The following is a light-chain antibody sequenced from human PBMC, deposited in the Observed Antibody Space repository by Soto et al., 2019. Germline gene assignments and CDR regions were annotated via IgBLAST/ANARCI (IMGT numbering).Light chain of an antibody. V-gene: IGKV4-1*01. Sequence: DIVMTQSPDSLVVSLGERATINCRSSQNILNSPDKRNYLAWYQQKSGQPPKLLIYWASTRESGVPVRFSGSGSGTDFTLTISSLQAEDVAVYYCQQYYSAHQITFDGGTKVEIK. CDR3: QQYYSAHQIT. J-gene: IGKJ4*01. CDR1: QNILNSPDKRNY. CDR2: WAS.